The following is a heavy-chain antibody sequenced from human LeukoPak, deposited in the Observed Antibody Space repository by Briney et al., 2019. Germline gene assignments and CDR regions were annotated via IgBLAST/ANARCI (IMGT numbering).Heavy chain of an antibody. CDR2: ISHTGGSA. Sequence: GGSLRLSCAASGFTFTNYAMSWDRQAPGKGLEWVSTISHTGGSAYYADSVKGRFTISRDNSKNTLYLQMNSLRAEDTAVYYCAKDRLELRYWGQGTLVTVSS. D-gene: IGHD1-7*01. CDR1: GFTFTNYA. CDR3: AKDRLELRY. J-gene: IGHJ4*02. V-gene: IGHV3-23*01.